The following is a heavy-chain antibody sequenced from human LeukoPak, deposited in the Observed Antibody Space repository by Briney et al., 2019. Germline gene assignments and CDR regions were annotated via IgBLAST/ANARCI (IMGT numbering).Heavy chain of an antibody. CDR1: GFTFSSCG. CDR3: AKDGRSARLGYYFDY. J-gene: IGHJ4*02. CDR2: ISHDGSNK. V-gene: IGHV3-30*18. D-gene: IGHD2-15*01. Sequence: GRSLRLSCAASGFTFSSCGIHWVRQAPGKGLEWVAVISHDGSNKYYADSVKGRFTIPRDNFKNTLYLHMSSLRAEDTALYYCAKDGRSARLGYYFDYWGQGTLVTVSS.